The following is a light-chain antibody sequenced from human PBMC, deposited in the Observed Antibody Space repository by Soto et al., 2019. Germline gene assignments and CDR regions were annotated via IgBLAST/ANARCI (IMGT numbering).Light chain of an antibody. CDR3: QQYGSSPPRT. V-gene: IGKV3-20*01. Sequence: EIVLTQSPGTLSLSPGESATLSCRASQSVSSSYLAWYQQKPGQAPRLLIYGASSRATGIPDRFSGSGSGTDFTLTISRLEPEDFAVYYCQQYGSSPPRTFGGGTKVDIK. J-gene: IGKJ4*01. CDR1: QSVSSSY. CDR2: GAS.